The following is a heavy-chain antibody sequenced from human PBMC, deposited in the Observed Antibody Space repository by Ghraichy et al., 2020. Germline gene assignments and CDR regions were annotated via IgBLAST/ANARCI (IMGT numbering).Heavy chain of an antibody. J-gene: IGHJ4*02. CDR3: ARGSTIAQSLDLFYY. D-gene: IGHD4/OR15-4a*01. Sequence: GGSLRLSCAASGFTFSSYSMNWVRQAPGKGLEWVSSISTTSRHIYYADSLKGRFTISRDNAKNSLYLQVNSLGVEDTAVYYCARGSTIAQSLDLFYYWGQGTLLTVSS. V-gene: IGHV3-21*01. CDR2: ISTTSRHI. CDR1: GFTFSSYS.